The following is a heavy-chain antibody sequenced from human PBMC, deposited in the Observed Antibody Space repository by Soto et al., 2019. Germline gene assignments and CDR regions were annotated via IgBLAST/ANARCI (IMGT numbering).Heavy chain of an antibody. CDR3: AHRRGYYDSSGYWFEP. CDR2: IYWDDDK. CDR1: GFSLSTSGVG. D-gene: IGHD3-22*01. J-gene: IGHJ5*02. Sequence: QITLKESGPTLVKPTQTLTLTCTFSGFSLSTSGVGVGWIRQPPGKALEWLALIYWDDDKRYSPSLKSRLTSTKDTSKNQVVLTMTTMDPVDTATYYCAHRRGYYDSSGYWFEPWGQGTLVTVSS. V-gene: IGHV2-5*02.